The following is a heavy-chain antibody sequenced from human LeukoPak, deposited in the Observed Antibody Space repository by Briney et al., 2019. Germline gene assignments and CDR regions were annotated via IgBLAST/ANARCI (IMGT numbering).Heavy chain of an antibody. CDR2: IIPIFGTA. CDR1: GGTFSSYA. D-gene: IGHD4-17*01. J-gene: IGHJ1*01. Sequence: ASVKVSCKASGGTFSSYAISWVRQAPGQGLEWMGGIIPIFGTANYAQKFQGRVTITADESTSTAYMELSSLRSEDTAVYYCARPYGDYVHNAEYFQHWGQGTLVTAS. V-gene: IGHV1-69*13. CDR3: ARPYGDYVHNAEYFQH.